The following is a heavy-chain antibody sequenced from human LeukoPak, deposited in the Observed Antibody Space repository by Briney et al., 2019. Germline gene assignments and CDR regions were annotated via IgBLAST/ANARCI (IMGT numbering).Heavy chain of an antibody. CDR3: ATERQRYFDY. CDR2: ITLNGGST. D-gene: IGHD1-1*01. V-gene: IGHV3-43*01. CDR1: GFTFDDYT. J-gene: IGHJ4*02. Sequence: GGSLRLSCAASGFTFDDYTMHWVRQAPGKGLEWVSLITLNGGSTYYADSVKGRFTISRDNSKNSLYLQMNSLRTEDTALYYCATERQRYFDYWGQGTLVTVSS.